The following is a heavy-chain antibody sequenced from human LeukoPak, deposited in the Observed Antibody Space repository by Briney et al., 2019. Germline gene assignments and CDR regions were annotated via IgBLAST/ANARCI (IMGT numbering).Heavy chain of an antibody. J-gene: IGHJ4*02. D-gene: IGHD6-19*01. V-gene: IGHV3-11*01. CDR1: GFTFSDYY. CDR2: ISYSGDTK. CDR3: ARVTVSGWYTALDY. Sequence: GGSLRLSCAASGFTFSDYYMSWIRQAPGKGLEWVSYISYSGDTKYYADSVKGRFTVSRDNAKNSLYLQMNSLRAEDTAVYYCARVTVSGWYTALDYWGQGTLVSVSS.